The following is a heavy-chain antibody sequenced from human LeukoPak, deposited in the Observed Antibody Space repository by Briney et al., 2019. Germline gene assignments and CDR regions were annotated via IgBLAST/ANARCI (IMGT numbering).Heavy chain of an antibody. V-gene: IGHV1-2*02. CDR1: GYTFTGYY. CDR3: ARGDYYDSSDGAFDI. Sequence: ASVKVSCKASGYTFTGYYMHWVRQAPGQGLEWMGWINPNSGGTNYAQKFQGRVTMTRDTSISTAYMELSRLRSGDTAVYYCARGDYYDSSDGAFDIWGQGTMVTVSS. D-gene: IGHD3-22*01. J-gene: IGHJ3*02. CDR2: INPNSGGT.